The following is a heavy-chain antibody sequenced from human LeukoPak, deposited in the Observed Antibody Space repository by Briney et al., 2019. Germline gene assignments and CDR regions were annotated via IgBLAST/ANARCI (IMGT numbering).Heavy chain of an antibody. J-gene: IGHJ4*02. CDR1: GFTFSSYG. CDR2: IRYDGSNK. V-gene: IGHV3-30*02. Sequence: GGSLRLSCAASGFTFSSYGMHWVRQAPGKGLEWVAFIRYDGSNKYYADSVKGRFTISRDNSKNTLYLQMNSLRVEDTAVYYCAKGLAAAGHALDYWGQGTLVTVSS. CDR3: AKGLAAAGHALDY. D-gene: IGHD6-13*01.